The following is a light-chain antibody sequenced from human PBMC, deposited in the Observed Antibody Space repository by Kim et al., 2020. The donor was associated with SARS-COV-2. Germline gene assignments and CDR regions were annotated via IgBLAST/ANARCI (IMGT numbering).Light chain of an antibody. V-gene: IGKV4-1*01. J-gene: IGKJ2*01. Sequence: RATINCKSSQSVLYSSNNKNYLAWYQQKPGQPPKALIYWASTRESGVPDRFSGSGSGTDFTLTISSLQAEDVAVYFCQQSYSSPPTFGQGTKLEI. CDR1: QSVLYSSNNKNY. CDR2: WAS. CDR3: QQSYSSPPT.